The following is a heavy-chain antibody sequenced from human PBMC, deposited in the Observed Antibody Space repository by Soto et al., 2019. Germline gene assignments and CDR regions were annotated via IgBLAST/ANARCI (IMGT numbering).Heavy chain of an antibody. J-gene: IGHJ4*02. D-gene: IGHD5-12*01. CDR3: ARDSRTDGYKYDYFDY. V-gene: IGHV3-30*04. CDR2: ISYDGRDE. CDR1: GFTFSNYA. Sequence: QVQLVESGGGVVKPGRSLRLSCTASGFTFSNYAIHWFRQAPGKGLEWVALISYDGRDEYYADSVKGRFTISRDNSKNTLYLHMNSLRAEDTGMFYCARDSRTDGYKYDYFDYWGQGTLVTVSS.